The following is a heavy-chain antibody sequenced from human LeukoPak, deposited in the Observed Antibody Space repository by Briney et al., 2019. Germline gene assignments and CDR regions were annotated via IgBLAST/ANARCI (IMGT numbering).Heavy chain of an antibody. CDR1: GSTFGDYA. D-gene: IGHD1-26*01. CDR2: IRRNTYGGTT. Sequence: GGSLRLSCTASGSTFGDYALSWVRQAPGKGLEWVGFIRRNTYGGTTEYAASVKGRFTISRDDSKSIAYLQMNSLKTEDTSVYYCATLRGGTYYTFDYWGQGTLVTVSS. J-gene: IGHJ4*02. V-gene: IGHV3-49*04. CDR3: ATLRGGTYYTFDY.